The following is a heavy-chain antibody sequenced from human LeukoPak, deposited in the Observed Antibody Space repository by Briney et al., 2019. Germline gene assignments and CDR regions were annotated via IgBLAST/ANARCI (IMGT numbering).Heavy chain of an antibody. CDR3: ARDRASSSWPKAYYYYYMDV. CDR2: MYTSGST. CDR1: GGSISSGSYY. D-gene: IGHD6-13*01. Sequence: SETLSLTCTVSGGSISSGSYYWGWIRQPAGKGLEWFGRMYTSGSTNYNPSLKSRVTISVDTSKNQFSLKLSSVTAADTAVYYCARDRASSSWPKAYYYYYMDVWGKGTTVTIPS. V-gene: IGHV4-61*02. J-gene: IGHJ6*03.